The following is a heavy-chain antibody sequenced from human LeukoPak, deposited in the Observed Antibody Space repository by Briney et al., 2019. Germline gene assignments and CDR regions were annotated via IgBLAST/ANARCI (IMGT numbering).Heavy chain of an antibody. Sequence: SVKVSCKASGGTFSSYTISWVRQAPGQGLEWMGRIIPTLGIGNYAQKVQGRVTITADKSTSTAYMELSSLRSEDTGVYYCARDRGDYYDSSGYYYVSYWGQGTLVTVSS. V-gene: IGHV1-69*04. CDR3: ARDRGDYYDSSGYYYVSY. CDR2: IIPTLGIG. J-gene: IGHJ4*02. D-gene: IGHD3-22*01. CDR1: GGTFSSYT.